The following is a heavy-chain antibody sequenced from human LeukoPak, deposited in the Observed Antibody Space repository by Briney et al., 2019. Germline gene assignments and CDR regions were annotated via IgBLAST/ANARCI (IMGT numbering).Heavy chain of an antibody. Sequence: GASVEVSCKASGGTFSSYAISWVRQAPGQGLEWMGGIIPIFGTANYAQKFQGRVTITTDESTSTAYMELSSLRSEDTAVYYCARAPYSSSSGWFDPWGQGTLVTVSS. CDR1: GGTFSSYA. D-gene: IGHD6-6*01. J-gene: IGHJ5*02. V-gene: IGHV1-69*05. CDR3: ARAPYSSSSGWFDP. CDR2: IIPIFGTA.